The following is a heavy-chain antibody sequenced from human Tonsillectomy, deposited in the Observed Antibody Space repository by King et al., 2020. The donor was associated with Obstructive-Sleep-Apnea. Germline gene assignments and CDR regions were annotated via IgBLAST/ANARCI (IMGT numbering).Heavy chain of an antibody. V-gene: IGHV4-59*01. CDR1: GDSMRNYY. CDR3: ARDLRGSYFVFDS. J-gene: IGHJ4*02. CDR2: IYYTGTT. Sequence: VQLQESGPGLVKPSETLSLTCAVSGDSMRNYYWSWIRQTPGTGLEWIGYIYYTGTTNYNPSLKSRVTISLDLTKNQLSLNVTSVTAADTAVYYCARDLRGSYFVFDSWGQGTLVTVSS. D-gene: IGHD1-26*01.